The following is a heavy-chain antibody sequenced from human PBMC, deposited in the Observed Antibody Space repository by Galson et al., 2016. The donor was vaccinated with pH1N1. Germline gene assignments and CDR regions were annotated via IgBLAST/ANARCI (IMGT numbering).Heavy chain of an antibody. CDR1: GFSFRSYW. D-gene: IGHD4-17*01. V-gene: IGHV3-7*01. CDR2: IYQVVSQK. CDR3: ARVGAYGDYAPLNNWFNP. J-gene: IGHJ5*02. Sequence: SLRLSCAASGFSFRSYWMGWVRQAPGKGLEWVANIYQVVSQKLYVDSVKGRFTIFRDNAKNSLYLQMNSLRVEDTAVYYCARVGAYGDYAPLNNWFNPWGQGTQVTVSS.